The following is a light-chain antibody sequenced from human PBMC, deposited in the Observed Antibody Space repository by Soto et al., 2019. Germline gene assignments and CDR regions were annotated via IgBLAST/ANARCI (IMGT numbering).Light chain of an antibody. J-gene: IGLJ1*01. CDR2: KDD. Sequence: QSVLAQPPSASGTPGQRVTISCSGSGSNIGSHDVYWYQHIPGTAPKLLIQKDDQRPSGVPDRFSDSKSGTSASLAISGLRSEDEGDYYCATWDDRLSGHVFGSGTKVTVL. CDR1: GSNIGSHD. V-gene: IGLV1-47*01. CDR3: ATWDDRLSGHV.